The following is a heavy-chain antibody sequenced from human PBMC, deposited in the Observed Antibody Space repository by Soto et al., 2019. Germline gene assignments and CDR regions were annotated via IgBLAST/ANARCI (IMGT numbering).Heavy chain of an antibody. V-gene: IGHV4-39*01. CDR3: AGQTFTIAAATYARSNWFDP. J-gene: IGHJ5*02. CDR1: GGAITGSSQF. Sequence: SETLSPTCTASGGAITGSSQFWGSGRQPPGKGLEWIGTIYFTGQTYYPPSLKTRLTMSIDTSKNEFSLRLNSVTRADKAVYYCAGQTFTIAAATYARSNWFDPWGPGTLVTVSS. D-gene: IGHD6-25*01. CDR2: IYFTGQT.